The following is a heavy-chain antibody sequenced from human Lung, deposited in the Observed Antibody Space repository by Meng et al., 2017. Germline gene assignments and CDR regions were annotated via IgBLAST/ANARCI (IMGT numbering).Heavy chain of an antibody. V-gene: IGHV4-34*01. D-gene: IGHD4-11*01. CDR3: ARGPTTMAHDFDY. Sequence: QGPLPQGGAGLLKPSETLSLTCVVSGGSFSDYYWSWIRQPPGKGLEWIGEINHSGSTNYNPSLESRATISVDTSQNNLSLKLSSVTAADSAVYYCARGPTTMAHDFDYWGQGTLVTVSS. CDR2: INHSGST. CDR1: GGSFSDYY. J-gene: IGHJ4*02.